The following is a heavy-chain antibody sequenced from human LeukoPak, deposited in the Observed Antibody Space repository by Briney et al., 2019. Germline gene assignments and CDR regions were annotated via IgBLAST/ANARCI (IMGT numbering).Heavy chain of an antibody. J-gene: IGHJ4*02. Sequence: GGSLRLSCTASGFXFSGYALHWVRQAPGKGLEWVTLISYDGINKNYADSVKGRFTISRDNSKNTLYLQMNSLRDEDTAVYYCARDRVPYENSHYYWAFDYWGQGTLVTVSS. CDR1: GFXFSGYA. CDR2: ISYDGINK. V-gene: IGHV3-30-3*01. CDR3: ARDRVPYENSHYYWAFDY. D-gene: IGHD3-22*01.